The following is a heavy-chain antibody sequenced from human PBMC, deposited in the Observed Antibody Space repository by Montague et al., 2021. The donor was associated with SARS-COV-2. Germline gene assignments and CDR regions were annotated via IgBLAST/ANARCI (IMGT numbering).Heavy chain of an antibody. Sequence: SETRSLTCSVSGDSIRSSGYYWGWIRQPPGKGLEWIGTVYYSGSTNYNPSLKSRVTMPVDTSKNQFSLELRSVTAADTAVYYCARLGFVELWLNLGWFGPWGQGTLVTVSS. CDR2: VYYSGST. J-gene: IGHJ5*02. CDR1: GDSIRSSGYY. V-gene: IGHV4-39*01. D-gene: IGHD3-16*02. CDR3: ARLGFVELWLNLGWFGP.